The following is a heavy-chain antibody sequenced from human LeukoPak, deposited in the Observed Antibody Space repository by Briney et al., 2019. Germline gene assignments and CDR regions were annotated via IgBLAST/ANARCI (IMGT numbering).Heavy chain of an antibody. J-gene: IGHJ4*02. V-gene: IGHV3-23*01. CDR2: ISGSGGGT. CDR1: GFTFSSYA. Sequence: GGSLRLSCAASGFTFSSYAMSWVRQAPGKGLEWVSAISGSGGGTYYADSVKGRFTISRDNSKNTLYLQMNSLRAEDTAVYYCAKGGWVGYCSSTSCCWGFDYWGQGTLVTVSS. CDR3: AKGGWVGYCSSTSCCWGFDY. D-gene: IGHD2-2*01.